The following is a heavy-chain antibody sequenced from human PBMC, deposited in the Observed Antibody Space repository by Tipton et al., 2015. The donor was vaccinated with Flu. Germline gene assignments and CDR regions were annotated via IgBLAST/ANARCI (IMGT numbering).Heavy chain of an antibody. CDR1: GDSVRSDFY. Sequence: TLSLTCSVSGDSVRSDFYWGWIRQSPGKGLEWIGNMHHTGTTYYNPSLRSRVSIIRDRSKNHFSLKLTFVTAADTAVYYCARRDYSNYVSVPKNWFDPWGQGILVTVSP. J-gene: IGHJ5*02. V-gene: IGHV4-38-2*01. CDR2: MHHTGTT. CDR3: ARRDYSNYVSVPKNWFDP. D-gene: IGHD4-11*01.